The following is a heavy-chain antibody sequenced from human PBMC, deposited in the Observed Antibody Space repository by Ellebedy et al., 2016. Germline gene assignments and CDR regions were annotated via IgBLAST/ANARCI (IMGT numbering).Heavy chain of an antibody. J-gene: IGHJ4*02. CDR3: ARGDTVIAYGDYAPLDY. V-gene: IGHV1-46*01. CDR2: INPSGGST. D-gene: IGHD4-17*01. Sequence: ASVKVSCKASGYTFTSYYMHWVRQAPGQGLEWMGIINPSGGSTSYAQKFQGRVTMTRDTSTSTVYMELSSLRSEDTAVYYCARGDTVIAYGDYAPLDYWGQGTLVTVSS. CDR1: GYTFTSYY.